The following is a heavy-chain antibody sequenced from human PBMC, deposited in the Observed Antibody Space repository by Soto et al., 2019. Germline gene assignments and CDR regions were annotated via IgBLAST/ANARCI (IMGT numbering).Heavy chain of an antibody. J-gene: IGHJ5*02. Sequence: QVQLVQSGAEVKKPGSSVKVSCKASGGTFSSYTISWVRQAPGQGLEWMGRIIPILGIANYAQKFQGRVTITADKSTSTAYMELSSLRSEDTAVYYCAIFARGIAARKRWFDPWGQGTLVTVSS. V-gene: IGHV1-69*02. CDR2: IIPILGIA. D-gene: IGHD6-6*01. CDR1: GGTFSSYT. CDR3: AIFARGIAARKRWFDP.